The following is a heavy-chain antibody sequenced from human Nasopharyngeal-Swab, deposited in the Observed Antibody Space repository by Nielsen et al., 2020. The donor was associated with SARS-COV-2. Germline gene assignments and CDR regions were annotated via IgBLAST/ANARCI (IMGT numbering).Heavy chain of an antibody. CDR1: GFTFSSYW. V-gene: IGHV3-74*01. CDR2: INSDGSST. CDR3: VFLAGAFDI. D-gene: IGHD6-19*01. Sequence: GGSLRLSCAASGFTFSSYWMHRVRQAPGKGLVWVSRINSDGSSTSYADSVKGRFTISRDNAKNTLYLQMNSLRAEDTAVYYCVFLAGAFDIWGQGTMVTVSS. J-gene: IGHJ3*02.